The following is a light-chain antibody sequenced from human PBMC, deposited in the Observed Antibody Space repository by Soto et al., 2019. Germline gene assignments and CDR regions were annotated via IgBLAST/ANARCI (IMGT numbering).Light chain of an antibody. Sequence: QSVLTQPPSVSVAPGQRVTISCTGSSSNIGAGYDVHWYQQLPGTAPKLLIYGNSNRPSGVPDRFSGSKSGTSASLAITGLQAEDEADYYCQSYDSSLSGSVFGGGTQLTV. CDR3: QSYDSSLSGSV. V-gene: IGLV1-40*01. J-gene: IGLJ2*01. CDR1: SSNIGAGYD. CDR2: GNS.